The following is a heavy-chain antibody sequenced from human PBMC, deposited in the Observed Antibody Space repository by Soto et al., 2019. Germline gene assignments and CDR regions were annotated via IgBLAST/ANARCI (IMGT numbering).Heavy chain of an antibody. CDR1: GFAFSSYA. J-gene: IGHJ4*02. D-gene: IGHD6-19*01. CDR2: ISYDGSNK. CDR3: ARVGSSGLSLMYFDY. V-gene: IGHV3-30-3*01. Sequence: QVQLVESGGGVVQPGRSLRLSCAASGFAFSSYAMHWVRQAPGKGLEWVAVISYDGSNKYYADSVKGRFTIYRDNSKNTLYLQMNGLRAEDTAVYYCARVGSSGLSLMYFDYWGQGTLVTVSS.